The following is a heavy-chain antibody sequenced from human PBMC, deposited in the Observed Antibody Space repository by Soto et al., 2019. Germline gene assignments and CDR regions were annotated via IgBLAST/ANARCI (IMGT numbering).Heavy chain of an antibody. Sequence: QVQLQQWGAGLLKPSETLSLTCAVYGGSFSGYYWSWIRQPPGKGLEWIGEINHSGSTNYNPSLKSRVTISVDTSKNQFSLKQSSVTAADTAVYYCARSYYYDSSGYYYGTDYWGQGTLVTVSS. D-gene: IGHD3-22*01. CDR2: INHSGST. J-gene: IGHJ4*02. CDR1: GGSFSGYY. V-gene: IGHV4-34*01. CDR3: ARSYYYDSSGYYYGTDY.